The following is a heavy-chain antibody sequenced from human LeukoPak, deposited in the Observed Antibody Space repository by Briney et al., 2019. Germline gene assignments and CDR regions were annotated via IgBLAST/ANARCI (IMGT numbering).Heavy chain of an antibody. D-gene: IGHD6-13*01. J-gene: IGHJ5*02. CDR3: ARTSWQQLRRGWFDP. CDR1: GFTFSSYE. V-gene: IGHV3-7*01. Sequence: GGSLRLSCAASGFTFSSYEMNWVRQAPGKGLEWVANIKQDGSEKYYVDSVKGRFTISRDNAKNSLYLQMNSLRAEDTAVYYCARTSWQQLRRGWFDPWGQGTLVTVSS. CDR2: IKQDGSEK.